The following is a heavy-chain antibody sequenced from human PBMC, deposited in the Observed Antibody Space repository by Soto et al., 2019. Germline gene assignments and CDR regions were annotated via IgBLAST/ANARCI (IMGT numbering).Heavy chain of an antibody. J-gene: IGHJ4*02. D-gene: IGHD6-13*01. CDR1: GYTFTSNY. CDR2: INPSGGST. V-gene: IGHV1-46*01. Sequence: ASVKVSCKASGYTFTSNYMQWVRQAPGQGLEWMGIINPSGGSTSYAQKFQGRVTMTRDTSTSTVYMELSSLRSEDTAVYYCARDLRVPPTIASHGFDYWGQGTLVTVSS. CDR3: ARDLRVPPTIASHGFDY.